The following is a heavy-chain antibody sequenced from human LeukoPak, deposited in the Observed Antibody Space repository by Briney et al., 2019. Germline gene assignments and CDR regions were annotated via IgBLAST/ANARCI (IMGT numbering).Heavy chain of an antibody. J-gene: IGHJ4*02. V-gene: IGHV1-69*05. CDR1: GGTFSSYA. D-gene: IGHD5-18*01. CDR2: IIPIFGTA. Sequence: SVKVSCKASGGTFSSYAISWVRQAPGQGLEWMGRIIPIFGTANYAQKFQGRVTITTDESTSTAYMELSSLRSEDTAVYHCARDRGGATWILFDYWGQGTLVTVSS. CDR3: ARDRGGATWILFDY.